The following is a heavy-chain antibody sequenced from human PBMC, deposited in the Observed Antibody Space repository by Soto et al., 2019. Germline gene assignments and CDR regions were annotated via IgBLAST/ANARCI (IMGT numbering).Heavy chain of an antibody. CDR1: GGSFSGYY. V-gene: IGHV4-34*01. D-gene: IGHD3-10*01. CDR3: TVYYYGSGSYLDY. J-gene: IGHJ4*02. CDR2: INHSGST. Sequence: QVQLQQWGAGLLKPSETLSLTCAVYGGSFSGYYWSWIRQPPGKGLEWIGEINHSGSTNYNPSLKSRVTISVDTSKNQFSRKLSSVTAADTAVYYCTVYYYGSGSYLDYWGQGTLVTVSS.